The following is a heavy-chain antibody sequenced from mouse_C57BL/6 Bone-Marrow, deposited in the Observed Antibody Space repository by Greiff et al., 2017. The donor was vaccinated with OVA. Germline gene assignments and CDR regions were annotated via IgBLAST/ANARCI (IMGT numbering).Heavy chain of an antibody. CDR1: GYTFTSYW. Sequence: QVQLQQPGAELVMPGASVKLSCKASGYTFTSYWMHWVKQRPGQGLEWIGEIDPSDSYTNYNQKLKGKSTLTVDKSSSTAYMQLSSLTSEDSAVYYCALYYYGASFAYWGQGTLVTVSA. CDR3: ALYYYGASFAY. J-gene: IGHJ3*01. V-gene: IGHV1-69*01. D-gene: IGHD1-1*01. CDR2: IDPSDSYT.